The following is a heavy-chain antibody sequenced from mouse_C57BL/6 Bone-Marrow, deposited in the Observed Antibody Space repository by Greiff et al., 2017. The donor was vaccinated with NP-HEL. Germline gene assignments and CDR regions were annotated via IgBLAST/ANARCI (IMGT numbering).Heavy chain of an antibody. CDR1: GFNIKDDY. CDR3: TTPIYDGYYYYAMDY. Sequence: VQLQQSGAELVRPGASVKLSCTASGFNIKDDYMHWVKQRPEQGLEWIGWIDPENGDTEYASKFQGKATITADTSSNTAYLQLSSLTSEDTAVYYCTTPIYDGYYYYAMDYWGQGTSVTVSS. V-gene: IGHV14-4*01. J-gene: IGHJ4*01. CDR2: IDPENGDT. D-gene: IGHD2-3*01.